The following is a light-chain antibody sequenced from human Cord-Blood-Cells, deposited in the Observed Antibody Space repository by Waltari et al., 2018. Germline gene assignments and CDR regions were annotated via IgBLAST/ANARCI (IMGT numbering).Light chain of an antibody. Sequence: GTLSLSPGERATLSCRASQSVSSSYLAWYQQKPGQAPRLLIYGASSRATGIPDRFSGSGSGTDFTLTISRLEPEDFAVYYCQQYGSSPMYTFGQGTKLEIK. J-gene: IGKJ2*01. CDR1: QSVSSSY. V-gene: IGKV3-20*01. CDR2: GAS. CDR3: QQYGSSPMYT.